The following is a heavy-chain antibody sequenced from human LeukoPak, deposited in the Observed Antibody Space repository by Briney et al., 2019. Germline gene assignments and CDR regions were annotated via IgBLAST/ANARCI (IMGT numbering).Heavy chain of an antibody. CDR3: VNQISGWVY. D-gene: IGHD6-19*01. V-gene: IGHV3-64D*06. Sequence: GGSLRLSCSASGFTFSTYTMHWVRQAPGKGLEYVSAISSNGGSTYHADSVKGRFTISRDNSKNTLYLQMSCLRAEDTAVYYCVNQISGWVYWGQGTLVTVSS. CDR1: GFTFSTYT. J-gene: IGHJ4*02. CDR2: ISSNGGST.